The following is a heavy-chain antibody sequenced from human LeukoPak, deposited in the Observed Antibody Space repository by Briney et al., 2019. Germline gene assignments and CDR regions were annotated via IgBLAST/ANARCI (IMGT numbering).Heavy chain of an antibody. Sequence: SETLSLACAVSGYSISSDYYWGWIRQPPGKGLEWIGTIYHSGSTYLNPSLKSRVTISVDTSKNQFSLNLNSVTAADTAVYYCTSGPNFYYFDYWGQGTLVTVSS. J-gene: IGHJ4*02. CDR3: TSGPNFYYFDY. V-gene: IGHV4-38-2*01. D-gene: IGHD3-3*01. CDR1: GYSISSDYY. CDR2: IYHSGST.